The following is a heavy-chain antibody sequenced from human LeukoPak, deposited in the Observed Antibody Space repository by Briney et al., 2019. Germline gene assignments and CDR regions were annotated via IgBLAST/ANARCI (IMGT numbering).Heavy chain of an antibody. D-gene: IGHD4-11*01. CDR3: ARASYSPNWFDP. J-gene: IGHJ5*02. CDR1: GLTFSTSW. V-gene: IGHV3-7*01. CDR2: IKHDGSEK. Sequence: GGSLRLSCAASGLTFSTSWMSWVRQAPGKGLEWVANIKHDGSEKYYVDSVKGRFTISRDNARNSLYLQMNSLRAEDTAVYYCARASYSPNWFDPWGQGTLVTVSS.